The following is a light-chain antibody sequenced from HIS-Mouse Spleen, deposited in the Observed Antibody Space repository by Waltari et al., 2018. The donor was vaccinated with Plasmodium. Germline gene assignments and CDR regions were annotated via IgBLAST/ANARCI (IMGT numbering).Light chain of an antibody. Sequence: QSALTQPASVSGSPGQSITISCTGTSRDVGSYNLVSWYQQHPVKAPKLMCDEGRKRAAGVSNRFSGAKSGNTASRTISGVQAEDEADYYCCSYAGSSTNWVFGGGTKLTVL. CDR1: SRDVGSYNL. J-gene: IGLJ3*02. CDR3: CSYAGSSTNWV. V-gene: IGLV2-23*01. CDR2: EGR.